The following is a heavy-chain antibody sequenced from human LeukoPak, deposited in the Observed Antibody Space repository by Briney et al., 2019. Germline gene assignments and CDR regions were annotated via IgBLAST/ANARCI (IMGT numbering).Heavy chain of an antibody. Sequence: PGGSLRLSCAASGFTFSSYGLHWVRQAPGKGLEWVAVISYDGSNKFCADSVKGRFTISRDNSKNTLYLQMNSLRAEDTAMYYCARLERYGYWGQGTLATVSS. CDR2: ISYDGSNK. D-gene: IGHD5-24*01. V-gene: IGHV3-30*03. CDR1: GFTFSSYG. CDR3: ARLERYGY. J-gene: IGHJ4*02.